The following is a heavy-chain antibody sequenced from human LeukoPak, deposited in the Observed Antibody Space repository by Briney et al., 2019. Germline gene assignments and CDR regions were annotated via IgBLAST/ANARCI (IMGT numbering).Heavy chain of an antibody. CDR2: ISYDGTTT. V-gene: IGHV3-30*04. J-gene: IGHJ4*02. CDR3: ARGSGWLRTFDY. D-gene: IGHD3-10*01. CDR1: GFPFSSYT. Sequence: GGSLRLSCAASGFPFSSYTMHWLRQTPGKGLEWVAAISYDGTTTYYGNSVKGRYTISRDNSKNTLYLQMSSLRPEDTSVYHCARGSGWLRTFDYWGQGVLVTVSS.